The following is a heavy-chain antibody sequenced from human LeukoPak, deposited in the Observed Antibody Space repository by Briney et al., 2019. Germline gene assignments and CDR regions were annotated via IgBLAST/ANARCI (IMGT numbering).Heavy chain of an antibody. Sequence: SVKVSCKASNYTYTDYGINWVRQAPGQGLEWVGWISAYNGHTYYAQKFQGRIAMTTDTSTTTAHMELRSLRSDDTAVYYCARALAVTGRGPRDFDFWGQGTLVTVSS. CDR2: ISAYNGHT. J-gene: IGHJ4*02. CDR3: ARALAVTGRGPRDFDF. V-gene: IGHV1-18*01. D-gene: IGHD6-19*01. CDR1: NYTYTDYG.